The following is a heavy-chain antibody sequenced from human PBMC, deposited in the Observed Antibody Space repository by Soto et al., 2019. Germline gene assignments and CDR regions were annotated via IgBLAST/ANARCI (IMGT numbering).Heavy chain of an antibody. Sequence: EVQLVESGGGLVQPGGSLRLSCAASGFTVGNNYMNWVRQAPGKGLEWVSVIYSGGRTDYADSVKGRFTISRDSSKNILFLQMNSLRAEDTAIYYCAARAVAAPRWGQGTLVTVSS. J-gene: IGHJ4*02. CDR3: AARAVAAPR. D-gene: IGHD6-19*01. CDR2: IYSGGRT. CDR1: GFTVGNNY. V-gene: IGHV3-66*01.